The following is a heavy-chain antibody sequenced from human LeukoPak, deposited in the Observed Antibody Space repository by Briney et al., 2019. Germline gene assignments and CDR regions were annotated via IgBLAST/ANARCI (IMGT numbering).Heavy chain of an antibody. V-gene: IGHV4-34*01. CDR3: ARAKGMVRGVIDY. J-gene: IGHJ4*02. D-gene: IGHD3-10*01. Sequence: TSETLSLTCAVYGGSFSGYYWSWIRQPPGKGLEWIGEINHSGSTNYNPSLKSRVTISVDTSKNQFSLKLSSVTAADTAVYYCARAKGMVRGVIDYWGQGTLVTVSS. CDR1: GGSFSGYY. CDR2: INHSGST.